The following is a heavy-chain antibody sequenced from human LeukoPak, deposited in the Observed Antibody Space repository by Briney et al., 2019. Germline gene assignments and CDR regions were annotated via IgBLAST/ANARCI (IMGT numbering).Heavy chain of an antibody. CDR2: INHSGST. J-gene: IGHJ5*02. CDR1: GGSFSGYY. Sequence: PSEILSLTCAVYGGSFSGYYWSWIRQPPGKGLEWIGEINHSGSTNYNPSLKSRVTISVDTSKNQFSLKLSSVTAADTAVYYCARESMLYPNWFDPWGQGTLVTVSS. D-gene: IGHD2-8*01. V-gene: IGHV4-34*01. CDR3: ARESMLYPNWFDP.